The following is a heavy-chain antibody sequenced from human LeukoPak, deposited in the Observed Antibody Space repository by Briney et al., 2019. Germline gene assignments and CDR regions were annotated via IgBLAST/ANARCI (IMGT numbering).Heavy chain of an antibody. CDR2: IRGSGGST. D-gene: IGHD3-3*01. CDR3: AKGGLYYDFWSGYYTFDY. Sequence: GGSLRLSCAASGFTFSSYAMSWVRQAPGKGLEWVSAIRGSGGSTYYADSVKGRFTISRDNSKNTLYLQMNSLRAEDTAVYYCAKGGLYYDFWSGYYTFDYWGQGTLVTVSS. V-gene: IGHV3-23*01. CDR1: GFTFSSYA. J-gene: IGHJ4*02.